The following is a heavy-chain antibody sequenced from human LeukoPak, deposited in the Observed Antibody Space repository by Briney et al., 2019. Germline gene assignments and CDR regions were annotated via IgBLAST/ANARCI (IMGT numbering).Heavy chain of an antibody. CDR3: ARSHTEDGYNIYFDH. CDR2: ISGSGGGT. V-gene: IGHV3-23*01. Sequence: GGSLRLSCAASGFSFSTYAMSWVRQAPGKGLEWVSLISGSGGGTHYADSVKGRFTISRDNSNNMLFLQMDTLRADDTAVYFCARSHTEDGYNIYFDHWGQGALVTVSS. D-gene: IGHD5-24*01. J-gene: IGHJ4*02. CDR1: GFSFSTYA.